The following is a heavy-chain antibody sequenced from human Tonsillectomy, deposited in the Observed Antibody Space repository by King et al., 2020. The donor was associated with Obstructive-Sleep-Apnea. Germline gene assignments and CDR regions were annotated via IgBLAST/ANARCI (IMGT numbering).Heavy chain of an antibody. CDR3: AKDGVEGGLAYWSFDL. V-gene: IGHV3-23*04. J-gene: IGHJ2*01. Sequence: VQLVESGGGLVKPGGSLRLSCAASGFTFRSYAMTWVRQAPGKGLEWVSAISHSGGSTHYADSVKGRFTISRDNSKNTLYLQMDSLRAEDTAVYYCAKDGVEGGLAYWSFDLWGRGTLVTASS. CDR1: GFTFRSYA. CDR2: ISHSGGST. D-gene: IGHD6-19*01.